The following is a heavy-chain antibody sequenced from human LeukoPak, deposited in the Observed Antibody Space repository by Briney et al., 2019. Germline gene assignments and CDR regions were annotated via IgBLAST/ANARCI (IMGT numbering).Heavy chain of an antibody. Sequence: GGSLRLSCTASGFTFSSYGMHWVRQAPGKGLEWVSFVSNSGSATYYAVSVKGRFVISRDNAKNSLYLQMNSLRAEDTAVYYCARADSSGWFDVWGQGTTVTVSS. V-gene: IGHV3-48*01. D-gene: IGHD6-19*01. CDR1: GFTFSSYG. CDR2: VSNSGSAT. CDR3: ARADSSGWFDV. J-gene: IGHJ6*02.